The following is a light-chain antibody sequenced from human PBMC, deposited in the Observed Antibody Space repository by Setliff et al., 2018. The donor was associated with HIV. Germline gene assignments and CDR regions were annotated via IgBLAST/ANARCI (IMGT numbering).Light chain of an antibody. CDR1: SSDVGGYSY. V-gene: IGLV2-14*01. Sequence: ALTQPASVSGSPGQSITISCAGTSSDVGGYSYVSWYQQHPGKAPKLIIYEVRNRPSGVSNRFSGSKSGNTASLTISGLQAEDEADYYCSSYASSNTLPFGTGTKVTVL. CDR2: EVR. J-gene: IGLJ1*01. CDR3: SSYASSNTLP.